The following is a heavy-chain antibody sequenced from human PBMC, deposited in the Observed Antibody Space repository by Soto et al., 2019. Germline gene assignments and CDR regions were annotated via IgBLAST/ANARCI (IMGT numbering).Heavy chain of an antibody. D-gene: IGHD6-19*01. CDR2: IWYDGSNK. V-gene: IGHV3-33*01. CDR3: ERDGVMAGTLDY. Sequence: QVQLVESGGGVVQPGRSLRLSCAASGFTFSSYGMHWVRQAPGKGLEWVAVIWYDGSNKYYADSVKGRFTISRDNSKKQLYLQMNSLRAEDTAVYYCERDGVMAGTLDYWGQGTLVTVSS. J-gene: IGHJ4*02. CDR1: GFTFSSYG.